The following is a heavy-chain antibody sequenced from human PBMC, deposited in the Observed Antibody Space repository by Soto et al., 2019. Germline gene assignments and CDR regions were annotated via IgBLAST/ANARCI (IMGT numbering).Heavy chain of an antibody. CDR2: ISSSSSTI. V-gene: IGHV3-48*02. J-gene: IGHJ4*02. D-gene: IGHD3-22*01. CDR3: ARETYDSSGYYPDY. CDR1: GFTFCNYT. Sequence: HPGLSLRLSCAASGFTFCNYTMNWVRQAPGKGLEWVSYISSSSSTIYYADSVKGRSTISRDNAKNSLYLQMNSLRDEDTAVYYCARETYDSSGYYPDYWGQGT.